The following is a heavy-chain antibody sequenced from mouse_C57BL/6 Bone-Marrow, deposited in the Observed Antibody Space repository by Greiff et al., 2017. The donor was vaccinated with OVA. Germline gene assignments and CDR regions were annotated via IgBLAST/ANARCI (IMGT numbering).Heavy chain of an antibody. CDR1: GYTFTSYW. J-gene: IGHJ3*01. CDR2: IDPSDSYT. CDR3: ARPGGWLLPCAY. D-gene: IGHD2-3*01. Sequence: QVQLQQPGAELVKPGASVKLSCKASGYTFTSYWMQWVKQRPGQGLEWIGEIDPSDSYTNYNQKFKGKATLTVDTSSSTAYMQLSSLTSEDSAVYYGARPGGWLLPCAYWGQGTLVTVSA. V-gene: IGHV1-50*01.